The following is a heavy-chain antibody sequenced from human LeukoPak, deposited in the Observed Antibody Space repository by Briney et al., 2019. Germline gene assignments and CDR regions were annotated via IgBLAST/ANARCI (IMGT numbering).Heavy chain of an antibody. CDR1: GFTFSTYA. J-gene: IGHJ4*02. CDR2: ISSSGGST. V-gene: IGHV3-23*01. CDR3: AKSPGSRSYPHYFDY. D-gene: IGHD3-10*01. Sequence: GGSLRLSSAASGFTFSTYAMSWVRQAPGKGLGWVSAISSSGGSTYYADSVKGRFTISRDNSKDTLYLQMNSLRAEDTAVYYCAKSPGSRSYPHYFDYWGQGTLVTVSS.